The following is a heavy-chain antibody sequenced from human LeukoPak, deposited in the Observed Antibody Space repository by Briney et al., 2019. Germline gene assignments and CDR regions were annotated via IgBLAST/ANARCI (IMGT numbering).Heavy chain of an antibody. CDR2: VNLEGST. V-gene: IGHV4-4*02. CDR3: AREGGPYRPLDY. Sequence: PSETLSLTCGVSGGSITSTNYWTGVRPPPGKGVEWIGEVNLEGSTNYNPSLMGRFAISVDMSDNHISLQLTSVTAADTAVYYCAREGGPYRPLDYSGQGTLVTVSS. J-gene: IGHJ4*02. CDR1: GGSITSTNY.